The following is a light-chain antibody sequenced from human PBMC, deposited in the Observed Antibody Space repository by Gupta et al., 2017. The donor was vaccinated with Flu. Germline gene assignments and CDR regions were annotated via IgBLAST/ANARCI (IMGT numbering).Light chain of an antibody. Sequence: TLSVSPGERATLSCRASQSVSSNLAWFQQKPGQAPRLLIYGASTRATGIPARFSGSGSGTEFTLTISSLQSEDFAVYYCQQYNNWPPPFTFGPGTKVDIK. CDR3: QQYNNWPPPFT. V-gene: IGKV3-15*01. CDR2: GAS. CDR1: QSVSSN. J-gene: IGKJ3*01.